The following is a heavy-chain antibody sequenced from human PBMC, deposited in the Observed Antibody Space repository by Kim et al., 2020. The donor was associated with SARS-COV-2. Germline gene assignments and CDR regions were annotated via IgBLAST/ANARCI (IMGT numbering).Heavy chain of an antibody. Sequence: SETLSLTCTVSGGSISSSSYYWGWIRQPPGKGLEWIGSIYYSGSTYYNPSLKSRVTISVDTSKNQFSLKLSSVTAADTAVYYCARERGSHYYDSSCYIDYWGQGTLVTVSS. V-gene: IGHV4-39*07. J-gene: IGHJ4*02. D-gene: IGHD3-22*01. CDR1: GGSISSSSYY. CDR2: IYYSGST. CDR3: ARERGSHYYDSSCYIDY.